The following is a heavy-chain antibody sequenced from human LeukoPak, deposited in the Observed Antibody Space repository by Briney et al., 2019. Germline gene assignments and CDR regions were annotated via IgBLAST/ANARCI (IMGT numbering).Heavy chain of an antibody. D-gene: IGHD3-22*01. V-gene: IGHV3-48*02. J-gene: IGHJ1*01. CDR2: ISSSSSTI. CDR1: GFTVSTNY. Sequence: SGGSLRLSCAASGFTVSTNYMNWVRQAPGKGLEWVSYISSSSSTIYYADSVKGRFTISRDNAKNSLYLQMNSLRDEDTAVYYCAKDSDYYHSSGYYYAYFQHWGQGTLVTASS. CDR3: AKDSDYYHSSGYYYAYFQH.